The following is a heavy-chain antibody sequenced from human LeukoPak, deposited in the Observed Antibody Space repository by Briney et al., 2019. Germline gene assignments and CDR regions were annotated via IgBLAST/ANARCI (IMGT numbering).Heavy chain of an antibody. CDR3: ARGGRLWFGELIDYYFDY. CDR2: IYYSGST. V-gene: IGHV4-31*03. CDR1: GGSISSGGYY. Sequence: SETLSLTCPVSGGSISSGGYYWSWIRQHPGKGLEWIGYIYYSGSTYYNPSLKSRVTISVDTSKNQFSLKLSSVTAADTAVYYCARGGRLWFGELIDYYFDYWGQGTLVTVSS. J-gene: IGHJ4*02. D-gene: IGHD3-10*01.